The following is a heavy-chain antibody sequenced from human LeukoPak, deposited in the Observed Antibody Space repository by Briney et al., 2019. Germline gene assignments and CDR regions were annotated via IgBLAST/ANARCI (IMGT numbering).Heavy chain of an antibody. CDR2: VDYRGIT. J-gene: IGHJ4*02. Sequence: KASETLSLTCAVSGASISTVGYYWGWIRQAPEKGLEWIGKVDYRGITQYDPSLKSRVIMSLDTSKNQFSLKLSSVTAADTAVYYCARGIVATITPYYFDYWGQGTLVTVSS. V-gene: IGHV4-39*01. CDR3: ARGIVATITPYYFDY. D-gene: IGHD5-12*01. CDR1: GASISTVGYY.